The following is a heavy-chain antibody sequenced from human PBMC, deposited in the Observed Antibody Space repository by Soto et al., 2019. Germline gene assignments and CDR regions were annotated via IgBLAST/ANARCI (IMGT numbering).Heavy chain of an antibody. Sequence: EVQLLESGGGLVQPGGSLRLSCVASGFTFSSYVMSWVRQAPGKWLEWVSSISGSGGSTYYADSVTGRFTISRDNSKNTLYLQMNSLRAEDTAVYYCAKGSSGWYERFDYWGQGTMVTVSS. V-gene: IGHV3-23*01. CDR3: AKGSSGWYERFDY. CDR1: GFTFSSYV. D-gene: IGHD6-19*01. J-gene: IGHJ4*02. CDR2: ISGSGGST.